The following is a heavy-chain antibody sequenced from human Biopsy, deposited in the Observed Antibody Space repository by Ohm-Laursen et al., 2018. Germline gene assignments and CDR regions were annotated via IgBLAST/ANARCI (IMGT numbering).Heavy chain of an antibody. Sequence: ATQTLTLTGTLSGFSLNTRGMSVTWIRQPPGKALEWLARIASVDSKFYNGSLKTRLTISKDTSENPVVLTLSDVDPVDTATYYCARIPILVVPAAIVYRHRRHLQGLDVWGQGTTVIVSS. V-gene: IGHV2-70*16. D-gene: IGHD2-2*02. J-gene: IGHJ6*02. CDR1: GFSLNTRGMS. CDR2: IASVDSK. CDR3: ARIPILVVPAAIVYRHRRHLQGLDV.